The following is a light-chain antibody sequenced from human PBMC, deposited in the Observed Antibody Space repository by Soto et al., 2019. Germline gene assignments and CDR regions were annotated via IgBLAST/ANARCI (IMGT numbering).Light chain of an antibody. CDR2: EVT. CDR3: SSYTSSSTLYV. CDR1: SSDVVDYNY. J-gene: IGLJ1*01. Sequence: QSVLTQPASVSGSPGQSITISCTGSSSDVVDYNYVSWYQQHPGEAPRLLIHEVTNRPSGVSNRFSGSKSGNMASLTISGLQGEDDADYYCSSYTSSSTLYVCGAGTKVTV. V-gene: IGLV2-14*01.